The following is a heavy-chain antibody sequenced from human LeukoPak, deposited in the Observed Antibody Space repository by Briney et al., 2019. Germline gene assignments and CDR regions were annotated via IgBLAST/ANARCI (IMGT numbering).Heavy chain of an antibody. J-gene: IGHJ5*02. D-gene: IGHD3-10*01. CDR2: MNPNSGNT. CDR3: ARGAYYYGSGSFNWLDP. V-gene: IGHV1-8*01. Sequence: ASVKVSCKASGYTFTSYDINWVRQATGQGLEWMGWMNPNSGNTGYAQKFQGRVTMTRNTSISTAYMELSSLRSEDTAVYYCARGAYYYGSGSFNWLDPWGQGTLVTVSS. CDR1: GYTFTSYD.